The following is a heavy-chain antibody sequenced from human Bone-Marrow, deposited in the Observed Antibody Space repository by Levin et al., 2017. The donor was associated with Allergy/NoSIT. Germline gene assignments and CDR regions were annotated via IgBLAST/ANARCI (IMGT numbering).Heavy chain of an antibody. CDR2: ISYKGHT. D-gene: IGHD3-16*01. CDR1: GYSFSNYG. Sequence: ASVKVSCKASGYSFSNYGISWVRQAPGQGFEWLGWISYKGHTNYAQKFKDRFTMTTDTSTTTMFMELRSLTSDDSAIYYCARDLGFWGQGTLVTVSS. CDR3: ARDLGF. J-gene: IGHJ4*02. V-gene: IGHV1-18*01.